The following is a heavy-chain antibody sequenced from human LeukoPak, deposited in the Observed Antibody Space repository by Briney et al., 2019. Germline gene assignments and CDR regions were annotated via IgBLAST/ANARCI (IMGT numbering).Heavy chain of an antibody. CDR1: GGTNYA. CDR2: IIPIFGTA. Sequence: GASVKVSCKVSGGTNYAISWVRQAPGQGLEWMGGIIPIFGTANYAQKFQGRVTITADKSTSTAYMELSSLRSEDTAVYYCARGRVTGVRGVLQYYFDYWGQGTLVTVSS. J-gene: IGHJ4*02. CDR3: ARGRVTGVRGVLQYYFDY. D-gene: IGHD3-10*01. V-gene: IGHV1-69*06.